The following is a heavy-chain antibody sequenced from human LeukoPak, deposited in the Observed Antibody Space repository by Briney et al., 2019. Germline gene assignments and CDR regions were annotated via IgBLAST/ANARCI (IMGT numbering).Heavy chain of an antibody. CDR1: GGTFSSYA. CDR3: ARGTTVGENCFAP. CDR2: TIPIFGTA. Sequence: SVKVSCKASGGTFSSYAISWVRQAPGQGLEWMGGTIPIFGTANYAQKFQGRVTITADESTSTAYMELSSLRSEDTAVYYCARGTTVGENCFAPWGQGPLVTVSS. D-gene: IGHD4-23*01. J-gene: IGHJ5*02. V-gene: IGHV1-69*13.